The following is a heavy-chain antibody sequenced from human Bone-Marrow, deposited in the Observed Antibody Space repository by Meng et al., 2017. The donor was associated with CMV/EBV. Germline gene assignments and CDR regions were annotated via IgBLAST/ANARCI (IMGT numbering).Heavy chain of an antibody. D-gene: IGHD6-13*01. J-gene: IGHJ6*02. V-gene: IGHV4-34*01. CDR1: GGSFSGYY. CDR3: ARDPFSAGHGVLYYYYYGMDV. CDR2: INHSGST. Sequence: SETLSLTCAVYGGSFSGYYWSWIRQPPGKGLEWIGEINHSGSTNYNPSLKSRVTISVDTSKNQFSLKLSSVTAADTAVYYCARDPFSAGHGVLYYYYYGMDVWGQGTTVTVSS.